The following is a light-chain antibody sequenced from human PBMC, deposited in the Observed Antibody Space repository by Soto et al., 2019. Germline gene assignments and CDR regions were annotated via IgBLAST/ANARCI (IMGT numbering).Light chain of an antibody. Sequence: QSALTQPASGSGSPGQAMTISCSGTSSDIGNYKLVAWYQQRPGTAPKLFIYEVNKRPSGVSDRFSGSNSGNTASLTISGLQGEDEADYYCASYAGASTWVFGGGTKLTVL. CDR1: SSDIGNYKL. CDR2: EVN. CDR3: ASYAGASTWV. J-gene: IGLJ3*02. V-gene: IGLV2-23*02.